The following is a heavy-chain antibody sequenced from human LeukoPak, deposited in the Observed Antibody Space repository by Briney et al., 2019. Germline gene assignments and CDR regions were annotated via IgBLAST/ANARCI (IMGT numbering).Heavy chain of an antibody. CDR3: ARESTMVTANLWYFDL. Sequence: PGGSLRLSCAASGFTVSSNYMSWVRQAPGKGLEWVSVIYRGGSTYYADSVKGRFTISRDNSKNTLYLQMNNLRAEDTAVYYCARESTMVTANLWYFDLWGRGTLVTVSS. CDR2: IYRGGST. J-gene: IGHJ2*01. CDR1: GFTVSSNY. D-gene: IGHD2-21*02. V-gene: IGHV3-53*01.